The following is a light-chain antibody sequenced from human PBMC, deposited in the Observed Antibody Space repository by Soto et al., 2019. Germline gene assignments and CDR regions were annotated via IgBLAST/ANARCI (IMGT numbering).Light chain of an antibody. Sequence: DIVMPQSPESLAVSLGERATINCESSQSVLFTSNNKNYLAWYQQKPGQPPKLLLSWASARESGVPERFSGSGSGTLFTLSISSLQAEDVAVYYCQQYYTLPLTFGGGTKVDIK. CDR2: WAS. V-gene: IGKV4-1*01. J-gene: IGKJ4*01. CDR3: QQYYTLPLT. CDR1: QSVLFTSNNKNY.